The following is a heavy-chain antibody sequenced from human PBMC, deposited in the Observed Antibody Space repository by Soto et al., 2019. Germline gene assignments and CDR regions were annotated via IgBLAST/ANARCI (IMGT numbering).Heavy chain of an antibody. CDR2: IYHSGST. J-gene: IGHJ4*02. Sequence: PSETLSLTCAVSGGSISSSNWWSWVRQPPGKGLEWIGEIYHSGSTNYNPSLKSRVTISVDKSKNQFSLKLSSVTAADTAVYYCARDPTRASDYYDSSGYYLSYWGQGTLVTVSS. CDR3: ARDPTRASDYYDSSGYYLSY. D-gene: IGHD3-22*01. CDR1: GGSISSSNW. V-gene: IGHV4-4*02.